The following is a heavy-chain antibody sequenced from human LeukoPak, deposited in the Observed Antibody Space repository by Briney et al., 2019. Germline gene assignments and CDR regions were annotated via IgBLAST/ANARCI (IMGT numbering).Heavy chain of an antibody. CDR3: ARGGSSWYAAFDY. V-gene: IGHV1-2*02. Sequence: ASVKVSCEASGYTFTGYYMHWVRQAPGQGLEWMGWINPNSGGTNYAQKFQGRVTMTRDTSISTAYMELSRLRSDDTAVYYCARGGSSWYAAFDYWGQGTLVTVSS. J-gene: IGHJ4*02. CDR1: GYTFTGYY. CDR2: INPNSGGT. D-gene: IGHD6-13*01.